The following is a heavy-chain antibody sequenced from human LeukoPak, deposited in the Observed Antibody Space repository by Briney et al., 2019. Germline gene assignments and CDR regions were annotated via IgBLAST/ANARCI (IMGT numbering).Heavy chain of an antibody. Sequence: SETLSLTCTVSGGSISSYYWSWIRQPPGKGLEWIGYIYYSGGTNYNPSLKSRVTISVDTSKNQFSLKLSSVTAADTAVYYCARMWGELRWELLGPAYYYYYGMDVWGQGTTVTVSS. D-gene: IGHD1-26*01. V-gene: IGHV4-59*01. J-gene: IGHJ6*02. CDR3: ARMWGELRWELLGPAYYYYYGMDV. CDR1: GGSISSYY. CDR2: IYYSGGT.